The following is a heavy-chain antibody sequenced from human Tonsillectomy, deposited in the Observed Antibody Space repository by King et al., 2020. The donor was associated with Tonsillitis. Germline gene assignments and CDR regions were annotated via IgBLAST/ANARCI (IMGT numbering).Heavy chain of an antibody. Sequence: VQLQESGPGLVKPSETLSLTCTVSGGSISSYYWSWIRQPPGKGLEWIGYIYYSGSTNYNPSLKSRVTISVDTSKNQFSLKLSSVTAADTAVYYCARGISGSHFDYWGQGTLVTVFS. V-gene: IGHV4-59*01. D-gene: IGHD3-22*01. J-gene: IGHJ4*02. CDR2: IYYSGST. CDR1: GGSISSYY. CDR3: ARGISGSHFDY.